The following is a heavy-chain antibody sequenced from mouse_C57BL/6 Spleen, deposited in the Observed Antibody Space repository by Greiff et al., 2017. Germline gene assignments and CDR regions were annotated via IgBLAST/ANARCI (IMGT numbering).Heavy chain of an antibody. V-gene: IGHV1-22*01. CDR1: GYTFTDYN. Sequence: EVKLVESGPELVKPGASVKMSCKASGYTFTDYNMHWVKQSHGKSLEWIGDINPNNGGTSYNQKFKGKATLTVNKSSSTAYMELRSLTSEDSAVYYCAREGGNYLYAMDYWGQGTSVTVSS. CDR3: AREGGNYLYAMDY. J-gene: IGHJ4*01. CDR2: INPNNGGT. D-gene: IGHD2-1*01.